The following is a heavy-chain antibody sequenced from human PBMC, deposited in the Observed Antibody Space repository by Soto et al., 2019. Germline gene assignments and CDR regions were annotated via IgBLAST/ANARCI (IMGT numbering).Heavy chain of an antibody. CDR3: AREEGLNGFDI. Sequence: SETLSLTCTVSGGSISSGGYHWSWIRQHPGKGLEWTGYILYSGSTYYNPSLKSRVTMSVDTSKNQFPLKLTSVTAADTAVYYCAREEGLNGFDIWGQGTMVTVSS. CDR2: ILYSGST. V-gene: IGHV4-31*03. D-gene: IGHD1-1*01. CDR1: GGSISSGGYH. J-gene: IGHJ3*02.